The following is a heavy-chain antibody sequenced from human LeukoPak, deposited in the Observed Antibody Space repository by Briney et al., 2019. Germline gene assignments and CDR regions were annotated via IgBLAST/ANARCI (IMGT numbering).Heavy chain of an antibody. J-gene: IGHJ3*02. V-gene: IGHV1-24*01. CDR2: FDPEDGET. Sequence: GASVKVSCKVSGYPLTELSMHWVRQAPGKGLEWMGGFDPEDGETIYAQKFQGRVTMTEDTSADTAYMELSSLRSEDTAVYYCATGLPSSSWSLDAFDIWGQGTMVTVSS. D-gene: IGHD6-13*01. CDR3: ATGLPSSSWSLDAFDI. CDR1: GYPLTELS.